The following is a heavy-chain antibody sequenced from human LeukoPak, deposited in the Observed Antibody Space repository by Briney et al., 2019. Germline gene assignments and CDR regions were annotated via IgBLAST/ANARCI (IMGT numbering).Heavy chain of an antibody. Sequence: SVKVSCKASGGTFSSYAISWVRQAPGQGLEWMGGIIPIFGTANYAQKFQGRVTITADKSTSTAYMELSSLRSEDTAVYYCARSGRVRGVIIRWNYYFDYWGQGTLVTVSS. D-gene: IGHD3-10*01. CDR1: GGTFSSYA. CDR2: IIPIFGTA. J-gene: IGHJ4*02. CDR3: ARSGRVRGVIIRWNYYFDY. V-gene: IGHV1-69*06.